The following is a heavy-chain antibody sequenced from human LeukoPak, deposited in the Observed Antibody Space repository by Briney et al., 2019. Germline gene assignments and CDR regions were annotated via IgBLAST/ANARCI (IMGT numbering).Heavy chain of an antibody. J-gene: IGHJ4*02. CDR2: ISAYNGNT. Sequence: ASVKVSCKASGGTFSSYTISWVRQAPGQGLEWMGWISAYNGNTNYAQKLQGRVTMTTDTSTSTAYMELRSLRSDDTAVYYCARGWSSGWCFDYWGQGTLVTVSS. V-gene: IGHV1-18*01. CDR1: GGTFSSYT. D-gene: IGHD6-19*01. CDR3: ARGWSSGWCFDY.